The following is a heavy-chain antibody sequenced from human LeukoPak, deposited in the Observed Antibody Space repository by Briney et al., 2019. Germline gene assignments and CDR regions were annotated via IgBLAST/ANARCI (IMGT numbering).Heavy chain of an antibody. CDR2: IIPNFGTA. V-gene: IGHV1-69*13. CDR3: ARDLQLERGGNWFDP. Sequence: ASVKVSCKASGGTFSSYAISWVRQAPGQGLEWMGGIIPNFGTANYAQKFQGRVTITADESTSTAYMELSSLRSEDTAVYYCARDLQLERGGNWFDPWGQGTLVTVSS. D-gene: IGHD1-1*01. J-gene: IGHJ5*02. CDR1: GGTFSSYA.